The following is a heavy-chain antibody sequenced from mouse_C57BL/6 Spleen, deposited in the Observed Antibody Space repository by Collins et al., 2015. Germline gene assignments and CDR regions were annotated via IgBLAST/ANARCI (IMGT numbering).Heavy chain of an antibody. CDR2: ISSDGTYT. V-gene: IGHV5-6*01. CDR1: GFTFSSYG. J-gene: IGHJ3*01. CDR3: TNLIYYDYDVFAY. Sequence: EVQLVESGGDLVKPGGSLKLSCAASGFTFSSYGMSWVRQTPDKRLEWVATISSDGTYTYYPDSVKGRFTISRDNPKNTLYQQMSSLKSEDTAMYYCTNLIYYDYDVFAYWGQGTLVTVSA. D-gene: IGHD2-4*01.